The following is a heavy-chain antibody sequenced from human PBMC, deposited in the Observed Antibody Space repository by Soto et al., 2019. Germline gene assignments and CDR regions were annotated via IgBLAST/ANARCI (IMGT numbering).Heavy chain of an antibody. V-gene: IGHV3-30*18. CDR2: ILYDGSKK. CDR3: VKDGSSGWPYFDDMDV. D-gene: IGHD6-19*01. Sequence: GGPLRLSCVASGFTVSSYGMHWVRQAPGKGLEWVAVILYDGSKKYYADSVKGRFTISRDNSKNTLYMQMSSLRAEDTALYFCVKDGSSGWPYFDDMDVWGQGTTVTVSS. CDR1: GFTVSSYG. J-gene: IGHJ6*02.